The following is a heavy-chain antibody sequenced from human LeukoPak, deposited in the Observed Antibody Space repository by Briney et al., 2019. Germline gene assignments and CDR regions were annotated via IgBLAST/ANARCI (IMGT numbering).Heavy chain of an antibody. D-gene: IGHD2-15*01. V-gene: IGHV3-74*01. CDR3: AKQLGYCSDGSCYFPY. CDR1: GFSVSTNW. Sequence: GGSLRLSCAASGFSVSTNWMHWVRQAPGKGLVWVSRINSDGSNTNYADSVRGRFTISRDNAKNTVYLQMNSLRAEDAAVYYCAKQLGYCSDGSCYFPYWGQGTLVTVSS. CDR2: INSDGSNT. J-gene: IGHJ4*02.